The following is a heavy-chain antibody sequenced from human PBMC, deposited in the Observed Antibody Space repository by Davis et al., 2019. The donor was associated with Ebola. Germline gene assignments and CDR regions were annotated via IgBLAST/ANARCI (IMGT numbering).Heavy chain of an antibody. Sequence: MPSETLSLTCAVYGGSFSGYYWSWIRQPPGKGLEWIGEINHSGSTNYNPSLKSRVTISVDTSKNQFSLKLSSVTAADTAVYYCARFPGYSYGFDYWGQGTLVTVSS. CDR3: ARFPGYSYGFDY. D-gene: IGHD6-13*01. V-gene: IGHV4-34*01. J-gene: IGHJ4*02. CDR1: GGSFSGYY. CDR2: INHSGST.